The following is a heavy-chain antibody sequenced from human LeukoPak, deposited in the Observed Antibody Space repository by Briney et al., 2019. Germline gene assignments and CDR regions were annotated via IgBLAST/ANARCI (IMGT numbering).Heavy chain of an antibody. J-gene: IGHJ5*02. CDR1: GDSMSNAF. Sequence: SETLSLTCRFSGDSMSNAFWTWIRQPAGKGLEWIGRVSTTDTAIYNPSLETRATVSVDTSKNQFSLQLSSVTAADTAVYYCARESVPVGTRWFDPWGQGTLVTVSS. D-gene: IGHD6-13*01. V-gene: IGHV4-4*07. CDR3: ARESVPVGTRWFDP. CDR2: VSTTDTA.